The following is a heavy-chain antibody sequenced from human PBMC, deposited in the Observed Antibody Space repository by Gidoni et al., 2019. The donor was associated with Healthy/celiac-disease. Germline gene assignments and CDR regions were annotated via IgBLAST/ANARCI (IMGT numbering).Heavy chain of an antibody. J-gene: IGHJ4*02. Sequence: QVQLQQSGPGLVKPSQTLSLTCAISGDSVSSNSAAWNWIRQSPSRGLEWLGRTYYRSKCYNDYAVSVKSRITINPDTSKNQFSLQLNSVTPEDTAVYYCARESYYYDSSGYYYLSYWGQGTLVTVSS. CDR2: TYYRSKCYN. D-gene: IGHD3-22*01. CDR1: GDSVSSNSAA. V-gene: IGHV6-1*01. CDR3: ARESYYYDSSGYYYLSY.